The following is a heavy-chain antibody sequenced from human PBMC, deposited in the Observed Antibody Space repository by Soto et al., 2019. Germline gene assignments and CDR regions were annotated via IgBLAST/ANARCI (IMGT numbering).Heavy chain of an antibody. V-gene: IGHV3-23*01. J-gene: IGHJ4*02. CDR2: ISGRGGTI. Sequence: EVQLLESGGDLLQPGGSLRLSCAASGFIFSSYAMGWVRQAPGKGLEWVSAISGRGGTIYYADSVKGRFTISRDNSKNTLYLQTNTLRGQDSAVYYCIRGSASGAFDYWGQGALVTVSS. D-gene: IGHD2-8*02. CDR3: IRGSASGAFDY. CDR1: GFIFSSYA.